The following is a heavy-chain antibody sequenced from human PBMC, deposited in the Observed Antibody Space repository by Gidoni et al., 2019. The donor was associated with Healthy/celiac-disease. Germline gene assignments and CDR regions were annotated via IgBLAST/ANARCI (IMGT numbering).Heavy chain of an antibody. CDR1: GFTFSSYG. CDR2: IWYDGSNK. CDR3: AREGSIAARLPQNYYYYGMDV. V-gene: IGHV3-33*01. J-gene: IGHJ6*02. Sequence: QVQLVESGGGVVQPGRSRRLSCAAAGFTFSSYGMHWVRQAPGKGLEWVAVIWYDGSNKYYADSVKGRFTISRDNSKNTLYLQMNSLRAEDTAVYYCAREGSIAARLPQNYYYYGMDVWGQGTTVTVSS. D-gene: IGHD6-6*01.